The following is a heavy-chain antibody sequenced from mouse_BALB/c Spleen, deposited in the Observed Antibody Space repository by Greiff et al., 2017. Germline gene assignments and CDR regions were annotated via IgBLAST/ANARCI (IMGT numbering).Heavy chain of an antibody. CDR3: AREVYDYSWFAY. D-gene: IGHD2-4*01. J-gene: IGHJ3*01. V-gene: IGHV3-2*02. CDR2: ISYSGST. CDR1: GYSITSDYA. Sequence: VQLQQSGPGLVKPSQSLSLTCTVTGYSITSDYAWNWIRQFPGNKLEWMGYISYSGSTSYNPSLKSRISITRDTSKNQFFLQLNSVTTEDTATYYCAREVYDYSWFAYWGQGTVVTVSA.